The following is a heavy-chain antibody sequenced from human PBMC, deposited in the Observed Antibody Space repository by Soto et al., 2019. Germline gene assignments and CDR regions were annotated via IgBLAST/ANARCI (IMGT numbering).Heavy chain of an antibody. CDR2: INKDGSEG. CDR1: GFTFTNYW. CDR3: GRGGGRWAEAVF. J-gene: IGHJ4*02. Sequence: EVQLVESGGGLVQPGGSLRLSCAASGFTFTNYWMTWVRQAPGKGLEWVANINKDGSEGSYAESLKGRFTISRDNAKNSSYLEADSLRAEDTAVYHCGRGGGRWAEAVFWGQGTLVTVSS. D-gene: IGHD3-16*01. V-gene: IGHV3-7*05.